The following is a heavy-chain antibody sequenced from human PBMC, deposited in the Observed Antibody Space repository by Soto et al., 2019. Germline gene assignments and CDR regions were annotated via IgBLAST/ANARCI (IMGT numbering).Heavy chain of an antibody. D-gene: IGHD4-17*01. CDR3: AKDKGVDYGDYYWFDP. V-gene: IGHV3-23*01. CDR2: ISGSGGST. Sequence: GGSLRLSCAASGFTFSSYAMSWVRQAPGKGLEWVSAISGSGGSTYYADSVKGRFTISRDNSKNTLYLQMNSLRAEDTAVYYCAKDKGVDYGDYYWFDPWGQGTLVTVSS. CDR1: GFTFSSYA. J-gene: IGHJ5*02.